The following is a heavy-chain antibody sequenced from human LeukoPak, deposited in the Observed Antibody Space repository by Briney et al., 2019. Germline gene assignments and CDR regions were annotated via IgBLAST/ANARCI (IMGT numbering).Heavy chain of an antibody. CDR2: INPHSGGT. D-gene: IGHD5-24*01. CDR3: AREGVIGDGYNFFDY. CDR1: GYTFIGYY. V-gene: IGHV1-2*02. J-gene: IGHJ4*02. Sequence: ASVKVSCKASGYTFIGYYMHWVRQAPGQALESIRWINPHSGGTNSEQNFRGRVTMSRDTSISTVYMELSRLRSDDTALYYCAREGVIGDGYNFFDYWGQGTLVTVSS.